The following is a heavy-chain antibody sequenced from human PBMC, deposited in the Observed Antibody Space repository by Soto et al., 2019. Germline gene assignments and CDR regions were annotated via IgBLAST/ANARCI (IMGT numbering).Heavy chain of an antibody. CDR2: ISYDGSNK. V-gene: IGHV3-30*18. J-gene: IGHJ4*02. Sequence: GSLRLSCAASGFTFSSYGMHWVRQAPGKGLEWVAVISYDGSNKYYADSVKGRFTISRDNSKNTLYLQMNSLRAEDTAVYYCAKRGIAVAGSDYWGQGTLVTVSS. CDR1: GFTFSSYG. D-gene: IGHD6-19*01. CDR3: AKRGIAVAGSDY.